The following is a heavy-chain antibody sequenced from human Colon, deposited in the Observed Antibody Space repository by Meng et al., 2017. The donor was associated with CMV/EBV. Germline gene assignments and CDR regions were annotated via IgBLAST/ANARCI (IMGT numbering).Heavy chain of an antibody. V-gene: IGHV3-11*04. J-gene: IGHJ4*02. CDR1: GFTFSDYY. D-gene: IGHD6-6*01. CDR3: APWEFNSSLGNY. Sequence: GESLKISCAASGFTFSDYYMSWIRQAPGKGLEWVSYISSSGSTIYYADSVKGRFTISRDNAKNSLYLQMNSLRAEDTAVYYCAPWEFNSSLGNYWGQGTLVTVSS. CDR2: ISSSGSTI.